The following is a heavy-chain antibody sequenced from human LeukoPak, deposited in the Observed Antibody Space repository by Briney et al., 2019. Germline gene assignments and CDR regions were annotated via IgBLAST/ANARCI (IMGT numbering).Heavy chain of an antibody. V-gene: IGHV3-7*01. CDR2: IKQDGSEK. D-gene: IGHD2-21*02. CDR1: GFTFSSYW. CDR3: ARDFVGVTAIPFDY. J-gene: IGHJ4*02. Sequence: GGSLRLSCAASGFTFSSYWMSWVRQAPGKGLEWVANIKQDGSEKYYVDSVKGRFTISRDNAKNSLYLQMNSLRAEDTAVYYCARDFVGVTAIPFDYWGQGTLVTVSS.